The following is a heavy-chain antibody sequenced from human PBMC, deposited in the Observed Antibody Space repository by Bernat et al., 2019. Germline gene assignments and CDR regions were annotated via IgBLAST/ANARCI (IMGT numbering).Heavy chain of an antibody. D-gene: IGHD2-15*01. J-gene: IGHJ4*02. CDR1: GGSIYSYY. CDR3: ASLYCFGGSCYVDC. Sequence: QVQLQESGPGLVKPSETLSLTCTVSGGSIYSYYWSWIRQPPGKGLEWIGYIYYSGSTNYNPSLKSRVTILLDTSKDQFSLKLSSVTAADTAVYYCASLYCFGGSCYVDCWGQGTLVTVSS. CDR2: IYYSGST. V-gene: IGHV4-59*01.